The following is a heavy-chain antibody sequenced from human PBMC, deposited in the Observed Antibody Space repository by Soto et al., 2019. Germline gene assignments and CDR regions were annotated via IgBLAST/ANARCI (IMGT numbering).Heavy chain of an antibody. CDR1: GFTFMSYA. Sequence: EVQLLESGGGLVQPGGSLRLSCTASGFTFMSYAMSWVRQTPGKGLEWVSTLSASGSITHYADSVKGRFTISRDNSDKTLYLHMNSLRAEDTAVYYCARGLGLWSLGAFDIWGQGTMVTVSS. J-gene: IGHJ3*02. CDR2: LSASGSIT. CDR3: ARGLGLWSLGAFDI. V-gene: IGHV3-23*01. D-gene: IGHD5-18*01.